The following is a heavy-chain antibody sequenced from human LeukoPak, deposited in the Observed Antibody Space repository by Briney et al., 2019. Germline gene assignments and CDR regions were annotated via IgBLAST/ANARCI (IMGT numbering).Heavy chain of an antibody. CDR3: ARHPGYYYDSSGQAP. CDR1: GFTFSSYS. D-gene: IGHD3-22*01. Sequence: GGSLRLSCAASGFTFSSYSMNWVRQAPGKGLEWVSSISSSSSYIYYADSVKGRFTISRDNAKNSLYLQMNSLRAEDTAVYYCARHPGYYYDSSGQAPWGQGTLVTVSS. CDR2: ISSSSSYI. V-gene: IGHV3-21*01. J-gene: IGHJ5*02.